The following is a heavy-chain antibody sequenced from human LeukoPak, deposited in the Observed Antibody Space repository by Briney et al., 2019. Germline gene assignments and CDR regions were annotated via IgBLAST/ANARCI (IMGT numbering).Heavy chain of an antibody. CDR3: AKALYDASGSGY. CDR2: ISADGANT. Sequence: PGGTLRLSCAASGFPFNYLGMSWVRQAPGKGLEWVSAISADGANTHYADSVKGRFTISRDNSKNTVTLQMNSLRVEDTAVYYCAKALYDASGSGYWGQGTLVTVSS. D-gene: IGHD1-26*01. V-gene: IGHV3-23*01. CDR1: GFPFNYLG. J-gene: IGHJ4*02.